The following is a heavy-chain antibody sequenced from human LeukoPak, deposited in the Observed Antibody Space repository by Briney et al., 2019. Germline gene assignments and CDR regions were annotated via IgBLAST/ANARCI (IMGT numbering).Heavy chain of an antibody. D-gene: IGHD3-16*02. CDR2: ISYDGSNK. V-gene: IGHV3-30*18. J-gene: IGHJ3*02. Sequence: GGSLRLSCAASGFTFSSYGMHWVRQAPGKGLEWVAVISYDGSNKYYADSVKGRFTISRDNSKNTLYLQMNSLRAEDTAVYYCAKLHFTYYDYVWGSYRNDAFDIWGQGTMVTVSS. CDR1: GFTFSSYG. CDR3: AKLHFTYYDYVWGSYRNDAFDI.